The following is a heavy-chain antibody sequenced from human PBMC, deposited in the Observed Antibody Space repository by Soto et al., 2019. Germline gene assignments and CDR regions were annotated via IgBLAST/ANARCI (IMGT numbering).Heavy chain of an antibody. Sequence: PGGSLRLSCAASGFTFDDYTMHWVRQAPGTGLEWVSLISWDGGSTYYADSVKGRFTISRDNSKNSLYLQMNSLRTEDTALYYCAKDNPYDFWSGPHKIYGMDVWGQGTTVTVSS. CDR2: ISWDGGST. V-gene: IGHV3-43*01. CDR1: GFTFDDYT. CDR3: AKDNPYDFWSGPHKIYGMDV. J-gene: IGHJ6*02. D-gene: IGHD3-3*01.